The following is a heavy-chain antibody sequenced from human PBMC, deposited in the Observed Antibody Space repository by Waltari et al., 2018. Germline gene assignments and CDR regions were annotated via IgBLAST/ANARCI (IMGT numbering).Heavy chain of an antibody. J-gene: IGHJ4*02. Sequence: EVQLVESGGGLVQPGGSLRLSCAASGFTFRSYSMNWVRQAPGKGLEWVSYISSSSSTIYYADSVKGRFTISRDNAKNSLYLQMNSLRAEDTAVYYCARAGYSGYGLVDYWGQGTLVTVSS. CDR2: ISSSSSTI. D-gene: IGHD5-12*01. V-gene: IGHV3-48*01. CDR1: GFTFRSYS. CDR3: ARAGYSGYGLVDY.